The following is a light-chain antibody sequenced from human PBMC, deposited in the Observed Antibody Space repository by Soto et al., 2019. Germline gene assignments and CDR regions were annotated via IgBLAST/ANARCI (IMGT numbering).Light chain of an antibody. CDR2: WSS. J-gene: IGKJ2*01. V-gene: IGKV4-1*01. Sequence: DTVMTPSPDSLAVSLGERATINCKSSQSVFHSANNMNYFAWYQQKPGQSPKLLISWSSIRASGVPHRFSGSGSGTDFTLTINSLQAEDAAGYYYQQFYNTPPYTFGQGTRLEIK. CDR1: QSVFHSANNMNY. CDR3: QQFYNTPPYT.